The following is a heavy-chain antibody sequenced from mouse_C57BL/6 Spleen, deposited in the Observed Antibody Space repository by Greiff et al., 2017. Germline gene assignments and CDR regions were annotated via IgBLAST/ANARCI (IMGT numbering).Heavy chain of an antibody. J-gene: IGHJ4*01. CDR1: GYTFTSYW. CDR2: IHPNSGST. V-gene: IGHV1-64*01. Sequence: QVQMKQPGAELVKPGASVKLSCKASGYTFTSYWMHWVKQRPGQGLEWIGMIHPNSGSTNYNEKFKSKATLTVDKSSSTAYMQLSSLTSEDSAVYYCARWLPNYYAMDYWGQGTSVTVSS. D-gene: IGHD2-2*01. CDR3: ARWLPNYYAMDY.